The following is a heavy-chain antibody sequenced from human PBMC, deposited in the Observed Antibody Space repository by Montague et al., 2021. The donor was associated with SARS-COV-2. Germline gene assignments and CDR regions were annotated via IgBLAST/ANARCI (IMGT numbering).Heavy chain of an antibody. V-gene: IGHV4-59*08. CDR1: GGSISSYY. CDR2: IYYSGST. CDR3: ARHHPVDGVRP. Sequence: SETLSLTCTLSGGSISSYYWSWIRQPPGKGLEWIGYIYYSGSTNYNPSLKSRVTISVDTSKNQFSLKLSSVTAADTAVYYCARHHPVDGVRPWGQGTLVTVSS. D-gene: IGHD5-24*01. J-gene: IGHJ5*02.